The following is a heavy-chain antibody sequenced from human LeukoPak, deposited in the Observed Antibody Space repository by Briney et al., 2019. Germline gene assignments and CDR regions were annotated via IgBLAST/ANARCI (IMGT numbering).Heavy chain of an antibody. V-gene: IGHV4-34*01. CDR1: GGSFSGYY. Sequence: SETLSLTCAVYGGSFSGYYWSWIRQPPGKGLEWIGEINHSGSTNYNPSLKSRVTISVDTSKNQFSLKFTSVTAADTAVYYCARDSGYSYGRDWGQGTLVTVSS. J-gene: IGHJ4*02. D-gene: IGHD5-18*01. CDR2: INHSGST. CDR3: ARDSGYSYGRD.